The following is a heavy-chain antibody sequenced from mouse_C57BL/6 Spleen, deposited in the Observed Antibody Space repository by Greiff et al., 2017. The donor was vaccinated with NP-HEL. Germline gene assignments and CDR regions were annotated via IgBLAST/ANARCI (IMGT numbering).Heavy chain of an antibody. Sequence: QVQLQQPGAELVRPGSSVKLSCKASGYTFTSYWMHWVKQRPIQGLEWIGNIDPSDSETHYNQKFKDKATLTVDKSSSTAYMQLSSLTSEDSAVYYCAREVYYGSSYGYFDVWGTGTTVTVSS. V-gene: IGHV1-52*01. J-gene: IGHJ1*03. CDR2: IDPSDSET. D-gene: IGHD1-1*01. CDR1: GYTFTSYW. CDR3: AREVYYGSSYGYFDV.